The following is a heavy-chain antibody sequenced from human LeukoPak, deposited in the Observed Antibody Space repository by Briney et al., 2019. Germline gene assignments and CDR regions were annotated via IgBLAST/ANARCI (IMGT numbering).Heavy chain of an antibody. CDR1: GYRFTSYW. Sequence: PGESLKISCKGSGYRFTSYWIGWLRQMPGKGLELMGIIYPGEFDTRYSPSFEGQVTISADKSISTAYLQWTSLRASYSAMYYCARPRGAWYNAFDIWGQGTMVTVSS. V-gene: IGHV5-51*03. CDR3: ARPRGAWYNAFDI. J-gene: IGHJ3*02. CDR2: IYPGEFDT. D-gene: IGHD6-13*01.